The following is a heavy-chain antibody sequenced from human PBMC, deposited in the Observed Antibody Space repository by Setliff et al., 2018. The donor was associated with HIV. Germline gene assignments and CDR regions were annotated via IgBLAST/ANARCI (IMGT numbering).Heavy chain of an antibody. CDR2: IYYSGST. Sequence: PSETLSLTCTVSGGSISSGGYFWSWIRQLPGKGLEWIGYIYYSGSTYYNPSLKSRVTISVDTSKNQFSLKLSSVTAADTAVYYCARDVRYCSSTSCYGGYYYYYMDVWGKGTTVTVSS. CDR3: ARDVRYCSSTSCYGGYYYYYMDV. D-gene: IGHD2-2*01. CDR1: GGSISSGGYF. J-gene: IGHJ6*03. V-gene: IGHV4-31*03.